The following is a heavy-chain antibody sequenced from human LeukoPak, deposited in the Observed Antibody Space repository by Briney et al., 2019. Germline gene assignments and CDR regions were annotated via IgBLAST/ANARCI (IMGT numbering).Heavy chain of an antibody. CDR3: ARTISRNYYVDL. D-gene: IGHD3-22*01. CDR2: ISSSSDTI. J-gene: IGHJ5*02. Sequence: GGSLGLSCAASGFTFSSYMMNWVRQAPGKGLEWVSYISSSSDTIYYTDSVKGRFTISRDNANNSLYLQMDSLRAEDSAVYYCARTISRNYYVDLWGQGTLVTVSS. V-gene: IGHV3-48*01. CDR1: GFTFSSYM.